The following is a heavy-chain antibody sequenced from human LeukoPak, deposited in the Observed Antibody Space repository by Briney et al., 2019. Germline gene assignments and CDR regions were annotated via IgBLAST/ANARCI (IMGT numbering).Heavy chain of an antibody. V-gene: IGHV3-7*01. CDR1: GFTFSNYW. J-gene: IGHJ3*02. CDR3: ARDAFSRISIFGVVSDAFDI. CDR2: IKQDGSEK. Sequence: GGSLRLSCAASGFTFSNYWMTWVHQAPGKGLEWVANIKQDGSEKYYVDSVKGRFTISRDNAKNSLYLQMNSLRADDTAVYYCARDAFSRISIFGVVSDAFDIWGQGTMVTVSS. D-gene: IGHD3-3*01.